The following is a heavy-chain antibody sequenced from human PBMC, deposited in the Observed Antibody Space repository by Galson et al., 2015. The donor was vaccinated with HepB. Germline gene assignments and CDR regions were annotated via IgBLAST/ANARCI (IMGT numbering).Heavy chain of an antibody. CDR2: ISAYNGNT. J-gene: IGHJ5*02. V-gene: IGHV1-18*01. Sequence: SVKVSCKASGYTFTSYGISWVRQAPGQGLEWMGWISAYNGNTNYAQKLQGRVTMTTDTSTSTAYMELRSLRSDDTAVYYCARDGSDIVVVTAIPSWFDPWGQGTLVTVSS. CDR3: ARDGSDIVVVTAIPSWFDP. CDR1: GYTFTSYG. D-gene: IGHD2-21*02.